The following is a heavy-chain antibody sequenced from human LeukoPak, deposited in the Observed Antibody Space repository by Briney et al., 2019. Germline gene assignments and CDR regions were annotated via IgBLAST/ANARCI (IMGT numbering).Heavy chain of an antibody. J-gene: IGHJ4*02. V-gene: IGHV4-34*01. CDR1: GGSFSGYY. CDR3: ASTRRAVAGPKSIDY. Sequence: SETLSLTCAVYGGSFSGYYWSWIGQPPGKWLEWIGEINHSGSTNYNPSLKSRVTISVDTSKNQFSLKLSSVTAADTAVYYCASTRRAVAGPKSIDYWGQGTLVTVSS. D-gene: IGHD6-19*01. CDR2: INHSGST.